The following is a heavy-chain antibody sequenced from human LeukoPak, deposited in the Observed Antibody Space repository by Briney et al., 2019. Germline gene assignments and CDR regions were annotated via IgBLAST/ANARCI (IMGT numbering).Heavy chain of an antibody. CDR2: ISSGGTP. CDR1: GFTVSTNY. CDR3: ARGGAGYAFYY. J-gene: IGHJ4*02. V-gene: IGHV3-66*02. D-gene: IGHD5-12*01. Sequence: GGSLRLSCAASGFTVSTNYMSWVRQAPGKGLKWVSVISSGGTPYYADSVKGRFTISRDSSENTLYLQMHSLRAEDTAVYYCARGGAGYAFYYWGQGTLVTVSS.